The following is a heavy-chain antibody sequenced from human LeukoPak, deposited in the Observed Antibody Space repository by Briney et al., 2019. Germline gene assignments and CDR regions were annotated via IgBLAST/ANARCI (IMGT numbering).Heavy chain of an antibody. CDR1: GFSFDTYA. Sequence: GRSLRLSCAASGFSFDTYAMHWVRQAPGQGLEWVALIWHDGSHKFYSNSVRGQFTISRDNSKNTVYLQMNNLRPDDTAAYYCAREIFGSGSYPDSWGQGTLVTVSS. CDR2: IWHDGSHK. CDR3: AREIFGSGSYPDS. J-gene: IGHJ4*02. V-gene: IGHV3-33*01. D-gene: IGHD3-10*01.